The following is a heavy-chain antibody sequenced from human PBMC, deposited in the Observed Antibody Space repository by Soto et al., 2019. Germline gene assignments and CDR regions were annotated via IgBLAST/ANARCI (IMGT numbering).Heavy chain of an antibody. V-gene: IGHV4-31*03. CDR1: GGSISSGGYY. CDR3: ARSHQLPGGKYYYYGMDV. Sequence: SETLSLTCTVSGGSISSGGYYWSWIRQHPGKGLEWIGYIYYSGSTYYNPSLKSRVTISVDTSKNQFSLKLSSVTAADTAVYYCARSHQLPGGKYYYYGMDVWGQGTTVTVSS. CDR2: IYYSGST. D-gene: IGHD2-2*01. J-gene: IGHJ6*02.